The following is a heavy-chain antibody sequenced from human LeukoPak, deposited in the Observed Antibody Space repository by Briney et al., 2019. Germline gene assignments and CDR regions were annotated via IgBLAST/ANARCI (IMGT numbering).Heavy chain of an antibody. CDR2: ISASGQTI. J-gene: IGHJ4*02. D-gene: IGHD1-1*01. CDR1: GFSFSTYE. CDR3: ARDWSGTTLVPPDY. V-gene: IGHV3-48*03. Sequence: GGSLRLSCAASGFSFSTYEFHWVRHAPRKGLKWVSYISASGQTIYYADSVRGRFTISRDNAKNSLYLQLNSLRAEDTAVYFCARDWSGTTLVPPDYWGQGTLVTVSS.